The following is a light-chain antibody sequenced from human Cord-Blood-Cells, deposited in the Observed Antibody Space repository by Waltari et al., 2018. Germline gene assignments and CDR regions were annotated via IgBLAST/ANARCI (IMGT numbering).Light chain of an antibody. CDR3: QQRSNGPIT. CDR2: DAS. J-gene: IGKJ5*01. V-gene: IGKV3-11*01. Sequence: EIVLTQSPATMSLSPGERATLSCRASQSVSSYLAWYQQKPGQAARRLIYDASDRTTGIPARCSGRGSDTDFTLTISSLEPEDFAVYYCQQRSNGPITFGQGTRLEIK. CDR1: QSVSSY.